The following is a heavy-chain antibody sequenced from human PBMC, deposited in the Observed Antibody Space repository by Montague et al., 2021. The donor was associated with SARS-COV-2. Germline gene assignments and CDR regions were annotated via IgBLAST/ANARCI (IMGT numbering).Heavy chain of an antibody. V-gene: IGHV4-34*01. CDR2: INAGGTT. CDR1: GGSLTGYW. CDR3: ARADAAAPGTPFDY. Sequence: SETLSLICSIFGGSLTGYWWTWIRQPPGKGLEWIGEINAGGTTNYNPSLKSGVTISIDTSQRQLSLTVTSVTAADTSVYYCARADAAAPGTPFDYWGQGVLVTVAS. D-gene: IGHD6-13*01. J-gene: IGHJ4*02.